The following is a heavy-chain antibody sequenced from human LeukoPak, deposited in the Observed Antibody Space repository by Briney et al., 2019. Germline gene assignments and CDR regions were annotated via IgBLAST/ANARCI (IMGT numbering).Heavy chain of an antibody. CDR2: INHSGST. J-gene: IGHJ4*02. CDR3: ARITYYYGSGSYYPIDY. CDR1: GGSFSGYY. D-gene: IGHD3-10*01. Sequence: PSETLSLTCAVYGGSFSGYYWSWIRQPPGKGLEWIGEINHSGSTNYNPSLKSRVTISVDTSKNQFSLKLSSVTAADTAVYYCARITYYYGSGSYYPIDYWGQGTLVTVSS. V-gene: IGHV4-34*01.